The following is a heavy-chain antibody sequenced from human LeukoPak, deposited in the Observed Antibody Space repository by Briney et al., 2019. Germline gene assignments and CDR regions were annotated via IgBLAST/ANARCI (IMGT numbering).Heavy chain of an antibody. Sequence: GGSLRLSCAASGFTFSSYAMSWVRQAPGKGLEWVSAISGSGGSTYYADSVKGRFTISRDNSKKTLYLQMNSLRAEDTAVYYCAKKTRIAARPGGFNYWGQGTLVTVSS. V-gene: IGHV3-23*01. J-gene: IGHJ4*02. CDR2: ISGSGGST. CDR1: GFTFSSYA. CDR3: AKKTRIAARPGGFNY. D-gene: IGHD6-6*01.